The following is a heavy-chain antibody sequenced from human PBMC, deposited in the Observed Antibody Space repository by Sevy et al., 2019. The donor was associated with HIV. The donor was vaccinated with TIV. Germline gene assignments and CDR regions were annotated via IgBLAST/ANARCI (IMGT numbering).Heavy chain of an antibody. Sequence: GGSLRLSCAASGFTFSSYGMHWVRQAPGKGLEWVAVISYDGSNKYYADSVKGRFTISRDNSKNTLYLQMNSLRAEDTAVYYCAKHGVLELPNTRILSPTDYYYYYGMDVWGQGTTVTVSS. D-gene: IGHD1-7*01. CDR1: GFTFSSYG. V-gene: IGHV3-30*18. J-gene: IGHJ6*02. CDR2: ISYDGSNK. CDR3: AKHGVLELPNTRILSPTDYYYYYGMDV.